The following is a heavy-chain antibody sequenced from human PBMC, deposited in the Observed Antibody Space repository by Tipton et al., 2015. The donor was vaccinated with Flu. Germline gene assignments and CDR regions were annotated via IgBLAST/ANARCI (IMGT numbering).Heavy chain of an antibody. V-gene: IGHV5-51*01. D-gene: IGHD3-3*01. CDR3: ARRGYDFSSDF. CDR1: GYSFSSYS. CDR2: IYAEDSET. J-gene: IGHJ4*02. Sequence: EVQLVQSGAEAKKPGESLKISCEGSGYSFSSYSIDWVRQVPGRGLEWMGIIYAEDSETRYSPSFKGQVTMSVDNSLNTAYLQWSSLKASDPATYYCARRGYDFSSDFWGQGTLVTVSP.